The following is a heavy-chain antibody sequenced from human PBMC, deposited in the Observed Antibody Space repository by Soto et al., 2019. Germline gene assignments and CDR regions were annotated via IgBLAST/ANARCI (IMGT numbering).Heavy chain of an antibody. CDR2: ISSSSSYI. D-gene: IGHD3-10*01. Sequence: GGSLRLSCAASGFTFSSYSMNWVRQAPGKGLEWVSSISSSSSYIYYADSVKGRFTISRDNAKNSLYLQMNSLRAEDTAVYYCARDRITMVRGLDAFDIWGQGTMVTVSS. V-gene: IGHV3-21*01. CDR3: ARDRITMVRGLDAFDI. CDR1: GFTFSSYS. J-gene: IGHJ3*02.